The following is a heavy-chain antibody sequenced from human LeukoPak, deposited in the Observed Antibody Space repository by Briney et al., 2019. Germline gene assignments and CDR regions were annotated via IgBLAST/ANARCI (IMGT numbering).Heavy chain of an antibody. CDR1: GGTFSSYA. J-gene: IGHJ4*02. D-gene: IGHD3-22*01. Sequence: SVKVSCKASGGTFSSYAISWVRQAPGQGLEWMRGIIPIFGTANYAQKFQGRVTITADKSTSTAYMELSSLRSEDTAVYYCASHYDSSGYYYYGDHYFDYWGQGTLVTVSS. CDR3: ASHYDSSGYYYYGDHYFDY. V-gene: IGHV1-69*06. CDR2: IIPIFGTA.